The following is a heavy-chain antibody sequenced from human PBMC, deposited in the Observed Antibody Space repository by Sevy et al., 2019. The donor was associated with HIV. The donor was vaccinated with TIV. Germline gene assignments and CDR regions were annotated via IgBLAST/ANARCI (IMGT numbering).Heavy chain of an antibody. V-gene: IGHV3-30*04. Sequence: GGSLRLSCAASGFTFSSYDMHWVRQAPGKGLEWVAVISYDGSNKYYADSVKGRFTISRDNSKNTLYLQMNSLRAEDTAVYYCARDRLAAAGTFDYWGQGTLVTVSS. D-gene: IGHD6-13*01. CDR1: GFTFSSYD. CDR3: ARDRLAAAGTFDY. J-gene: IGHJ4*02. CDR2: ISYDGSNK.